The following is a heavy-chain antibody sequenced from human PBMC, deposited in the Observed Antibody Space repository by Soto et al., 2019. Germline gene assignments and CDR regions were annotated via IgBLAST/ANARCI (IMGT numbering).Heavy chain of an antibody. CDR1: GFAFSTHD. Sequence: EVQLLESGGGLVQPGGSLILSCVASGFAFSTHDMRWVRQAPGKGLERVSTFSGSGVCIYYAESVKGRLTISSDDSKNTLYLHMNSLIVEYTAVYYCAKDPPWTVGPLAIDVWVKGAPVTVSS. CDR3: AKDPPWTVGPLAIDV. D-gene: IGHD1-26*01. CDR2: FSGSGVCI. J-gene: IGHJ6*04. V-gene: IGHV3-23*01.